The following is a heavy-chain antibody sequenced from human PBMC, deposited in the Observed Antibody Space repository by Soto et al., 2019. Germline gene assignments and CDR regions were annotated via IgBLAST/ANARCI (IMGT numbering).Heavy chain of an antibody. J-gene: IGHJ4*02. CDR1: GFTFSSYS. CDR3: ARDLNLGSFDY. Sequence: VVSLRLSCAASGFTSGFTFSSYSMNWVRQAPGKGLEWVSYISSSSSTIYYADSVKGRFTISRDNAKNSLYLQMNSLRAEDTAVYYCARDLNLGSFDYWGQGTLVTVSS. CDR2: ISSSSSTI. V-gene: IGHV3-48*01.